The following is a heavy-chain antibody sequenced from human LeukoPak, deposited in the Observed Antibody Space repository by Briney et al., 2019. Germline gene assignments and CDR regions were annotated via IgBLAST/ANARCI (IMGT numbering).Heavy chain of an antibody. V-gene: IGHV1-18*01. CDR1: GYTFTSYG. J-gene: IGHJ4*02. D-gene: IGHD3-22*01. CDR3: ARGSDSSGYYVLHFDY. CDR2: ISAYNGNT. Sequence: AASVKVSCKASGYTFTSYGISWVRQAPGQGLEWMGWISAYNGNTNYAQKLQGRVTMTRDTSISTAYMELNRLRSDDTAVYYCARGSDSSGYYVLHFDYWGQGTLLTVSS.